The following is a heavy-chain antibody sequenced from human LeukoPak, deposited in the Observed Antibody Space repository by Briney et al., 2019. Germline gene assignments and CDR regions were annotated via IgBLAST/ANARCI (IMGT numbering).Heavy chain of an antibody. CDR3: AKSESSSYFYTYFNY. Sequence: GGSLRLSCVASGFTFSTYAMSWVRQAPGKGLEWVSSISGRGGSTYYADSVKGRFTMSRDNSKNTLYLQMNSLRAEDTAVYYCAKSESSSYFYTYFNYWGQGTLVTVSS. CDR1: GFTFSTYA. J-gene: IGHJ4*02. V-gene: IGHV3-23*01. D-gene: IGHD3-22*01. CDR2: ISGRGGST.